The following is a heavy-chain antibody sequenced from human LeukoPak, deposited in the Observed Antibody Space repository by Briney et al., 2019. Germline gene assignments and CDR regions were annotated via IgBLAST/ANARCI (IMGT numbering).Heavy chain of an antibody. V-gene: IGHV4-39*01. Sequence: SETLSLTCTVSGGSISSSSYYWGWIRQPPGKGLEWIGSIYYSGSTYYNPSLKSRVTISVDTSKNQFSLKLSSVTAADTAVYYCARRRGRWLLYFDYWGQGTLVTVSS. CDR3: ARRRGRWLLYFDY. CDR2: IYYSGST. D-gene: IGHD4-23*01. J-gene: IGHJ4*02. CDR1: GGSISSSSYY.